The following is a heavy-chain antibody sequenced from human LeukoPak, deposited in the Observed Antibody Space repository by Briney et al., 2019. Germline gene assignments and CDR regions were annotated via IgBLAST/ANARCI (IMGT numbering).Heavy chain of an antibody. CDR1: GGTFNSFA. CDR2: IIPVFGTT. V-gene: IGHV1-69*13. J-gene: IGHJ4*02. CDR3: ARAVTMVKTGFDY. Sequence: GASVKVSCKASGGTFNSFAISWVRQAPGQGLEWVGGIIPVFGTTNYAQKFQDRVTITADESTSTAYMELSSLRSDDTAVYYCARAVTMVKTGFDYWSQGTLVTVSS. D-gene: IGHD3-10*01.